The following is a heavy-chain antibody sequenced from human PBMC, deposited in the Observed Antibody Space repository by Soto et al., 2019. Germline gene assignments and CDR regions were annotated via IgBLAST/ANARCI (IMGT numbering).Heavy chain of an antibody. D-gene: IGHD4-17*01. CDR1: GGSSSSSSYY. V-gene: IGHV4-39*01. CDR2: IYYSGST. Sequence: SETLSLICTVSGGSSSSSSYYWGWIRQPPGKGLEWIGSIYYSGSTYYNPSLKSRVTISVDTSKNQFSLKLSSVTAADTAVYYCASPDYGDYLFDPWGQGTLVTVSS. J-gene: IGHJ5*02. CDR3: ASPDYGDYLFDP.